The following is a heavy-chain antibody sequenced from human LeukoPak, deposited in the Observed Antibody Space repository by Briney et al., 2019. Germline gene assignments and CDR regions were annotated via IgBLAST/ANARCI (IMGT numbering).Heavy chain of an antibody. CDR2: IYYSGST. J-gene: IGHJ6*03. CDR3: ARGLKSGAGYYYYYYYMDV. D-gene: IGHD5-18*01. V-gene: IGHV4-39*07. Sequence: PSETLSLTCTVSGGSISSSSYYGGWSRQPPGKGVEWIGSIYYSGSTYYNPALKSRVTISVHTSKNQFSLKLSSVTAADTAVYYCARGLKSGAGYYYYYYYMDVWGKGTTVTISS. CDR1: GGSISSSSYY.